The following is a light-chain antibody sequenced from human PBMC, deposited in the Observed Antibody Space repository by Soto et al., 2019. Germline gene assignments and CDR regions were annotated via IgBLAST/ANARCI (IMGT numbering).Light chain of an antibody. J-gene: IGKJ2*01. V-gene: IGKV3-15*01. CDR1: QSVSSN. Sequence: EIVMTQSPATLSVSPGERATLSCRASQSVSSNLAWYQQKPGQAPRLLIYDASTRATGIPARFSGSGSGTEFTLTISSLQSEDIAVYYCQQYKSGRGPMYTFGQGTKLEIK. CDR3: QQYKSGRGPMYT. CDR2: DAS.